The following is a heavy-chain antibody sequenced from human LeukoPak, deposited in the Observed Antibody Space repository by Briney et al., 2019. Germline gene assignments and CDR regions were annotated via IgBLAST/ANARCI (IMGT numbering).Heavy chain of an antibody. CDR2: ISSSSSYI. Sequence: GGSLRLSCAASGFTFSSYSMNWVRQAPGKGLEWVSSISSSSSYIYYADSVKGRFTISRGNAKNSLYLQMNSLRAEDTAVYYCAREWELRPTTGFDPWGQGTLVTVSS. D-gene: IGHD1-26*01. CDR1: GFTFSSYS. CDR3: AREWELRPTTGFDP. J-gene: IGHJ5*02. V-gene: IGHV3-21*01.